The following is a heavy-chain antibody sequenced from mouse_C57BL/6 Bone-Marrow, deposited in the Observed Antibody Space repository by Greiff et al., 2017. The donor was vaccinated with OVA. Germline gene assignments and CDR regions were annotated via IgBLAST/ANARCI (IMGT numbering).Heavy chain of an antibody. Sequence: QVQLQQPGAELVKPGASVKLSCKASGYTFTSYWMHWVKQRPGQGLEWIGMIHPNSGSTNYNEKFKSKGTLTVDKSSSTAYMQLSSLTSEDSAVYYCARGGLLLRYSWFAYWGQGTLVTVSA. D-gene: IGHD1-1*01. CDR3: ARGGLLLRYSWFAY. J-gene: IGHJ3*01. CDR1: GYTFTSYW. V-gene: IGHV1-64*01. CDR2: IHPNSGST.